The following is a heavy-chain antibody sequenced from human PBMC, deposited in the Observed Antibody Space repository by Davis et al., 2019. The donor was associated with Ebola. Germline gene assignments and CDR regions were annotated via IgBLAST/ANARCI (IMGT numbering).Heavy chain of an antibody. D-gene: IGHD3-3*01. J-gene: IGHJ4*02. CDR2: INHSGST. V-gene: IGHV4-39*07. Sequence: MPSETLSLTCAVSGGSISSSSYYWSWIRQPPGKGLEWIGEINHSGSTNYNPSLKSRVTISVDTSKNQFSLKLSSVTAADTAVYYCARGRFLEWAIDYWGQGTLVTVSS. CDR3: ARGRFLEWAIDY. CDR1: GGSISSSSYY.